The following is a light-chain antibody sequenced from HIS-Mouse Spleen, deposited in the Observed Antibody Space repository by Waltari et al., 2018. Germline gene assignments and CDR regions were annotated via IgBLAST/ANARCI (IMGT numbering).Light chain of an antibody. CDR1: SSNIGSNT. Sequence: QSVLTQPPSASGTPGQRVTISCSGSSSNIGSNTVNWYQQLPGTAPKLLIYSNNARPSGVPDRVSGSKSGTSASLAISGLQSEDEADYYCAAWDDSLNGPVFGGGTKLTVL. V-gene: IGLV1-44*01. CDR3: AAWDDSLNGPV. J-gene: IGLJ3*02. CDR2: SNN.